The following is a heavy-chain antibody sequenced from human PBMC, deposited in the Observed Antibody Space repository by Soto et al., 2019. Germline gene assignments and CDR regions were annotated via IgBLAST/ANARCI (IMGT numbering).Heavy chain of an antibody. V-gene: IGHV3-30*18. CDR2: ISYDGSNK. D-gene: IGHD6-19*01. CDR3: AKDLFSGWYQYYFDY. J-gene: IGHJ4*02. Sequence: VQLLESGGGVVQPGRSLRLSCAASGFTFSSYGMHWVRQAPGKGLEWVAVISYDGSNKYYADSVKGRFTISRDNSKNTLYLQMNSLRAEDTAVYYCAKDLFSGWYQYYFDYWGQGTLVTVSS. CDR1: GFTFSSYG.